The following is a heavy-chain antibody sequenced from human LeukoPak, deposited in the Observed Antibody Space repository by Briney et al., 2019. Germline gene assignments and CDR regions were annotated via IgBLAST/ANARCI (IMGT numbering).Heavy chain of an antibody. CDR2: INGDGSTT. CDR1: GFTFSTYW. Sequence: GGSLRLSCAASGFTFSTYWMPWVRQAPGKGLVWVSRINGDGSTTTYADSVKGRFTISRDNAKNTMYLQMNSLRAEDTAVYFCARNSATGFDYWGQGTLVTVSS. D-gene: IGHD2/OR15-2a*01. J-gene: IGHJ4*02. CDR3: ARNSATGFDY. V-gene: IGHV3-74*01.